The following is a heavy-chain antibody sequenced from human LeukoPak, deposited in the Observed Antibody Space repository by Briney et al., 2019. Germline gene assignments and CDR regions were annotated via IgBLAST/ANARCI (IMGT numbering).Heavy chain of an antibody. J-gene: IGHJ4*02. Sequence: GGSLRLSCAASGFTFSSYSMNWVRQAPGKGLEWVSSISSSSSYIYYADSVKGRFTISRDNAKNSLYLQMNSLRAEDTAVYYCARAGGYSYGWRSPPYYFDYWGQGTLVTVSS. CDR2: ISSSSSYI. CDR3: ARAGGYSYGWRSPPYYFDY. V-gene: IGHV3-21*01. CDR1: GFTFSSYS. D-gene: IGHD5-18*01.